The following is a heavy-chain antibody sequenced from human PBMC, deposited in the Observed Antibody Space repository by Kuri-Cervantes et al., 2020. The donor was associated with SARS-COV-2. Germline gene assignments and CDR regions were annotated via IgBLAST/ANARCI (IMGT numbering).Heavy chain of an antibody. CDR2: IYYSGST. Sequence: SETLSLTCAVYGGSFSSYYWSWIRQPPGKGLEWIGYIYYSGSTNYNPSLKSRVTISVDTSKNQFSLKLSSVTAADTAVYYCARGAIAAAAFDYWGQGTLVTVSS. CDR3: ARGAIAAAAFDY. D-gene: IGHD6-13*01. J-gene: IGHJ4*02. CDR1: GGSFSSYY. V-gene: IGHV4-59*12.